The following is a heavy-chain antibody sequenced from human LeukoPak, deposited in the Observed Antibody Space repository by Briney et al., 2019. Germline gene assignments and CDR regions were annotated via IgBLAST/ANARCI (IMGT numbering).Heavy chain of an antibody. D-gene: IGHD1-26*01. CDR3: ARGDSSVGLNY. CDR2: INHRGRT. J-gene: IGHJ4*02. CDR1: GGSFSGYY. V-gene: IGHV4-34*01. Sequence: SSETLSLTCAVYGGSFSGYYWSWIRQPPGKGLEWIGEINHRGRTNYNPSLKSRVTISVDTSKNQFSLKLSSVTAADTAVYYCARGDSSVGLNYWGQGTLVTVSP.